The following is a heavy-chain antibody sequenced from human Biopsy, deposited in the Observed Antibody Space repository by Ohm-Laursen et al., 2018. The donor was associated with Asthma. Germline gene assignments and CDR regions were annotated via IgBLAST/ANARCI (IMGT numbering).Heavy chain of an antibody. CDR1: GGSVSSGSYY. CDR2: ISYSGST. CDR3: ARVPTTLRYFDL. D-gene: IGHD2-15*01. J-gene: IGHJ2*01. V-gene: IGHV4-61*01. Sequence: SDTLSLTWTFSGGSVSSGSYYWSWIRQPPGKGLAWVSYISYSGSTDYNPSLKSRLTISMDTSKNQFSLKLSSVTAADTAVYYCARVPTTLRYFDLWGRGTLVTVSS.